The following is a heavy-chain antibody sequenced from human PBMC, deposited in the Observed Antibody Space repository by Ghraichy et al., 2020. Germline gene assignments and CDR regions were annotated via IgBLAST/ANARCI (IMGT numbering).Heavy chain of an antibody. D-gene: IGHD6-13*01. CDR3: ARHGPDGEQQLLSYYYYYYMDV. V-gene: IGHV4-39*01. CDR1: GGSISSSSYY. CDR2: IYYSGST. J-gene: IGHJ6*03. Sequence: SETLSLTCTVSGGSISSSSYYWGWIRQPPGKGLEWIGSIYYSGSTYYNPSLKSRVTISVDTSKNQFSLKLSSVTAADTAVYYCARHGPDGEQQLLSYYYYYYMDVWGKGTTVTVSS.